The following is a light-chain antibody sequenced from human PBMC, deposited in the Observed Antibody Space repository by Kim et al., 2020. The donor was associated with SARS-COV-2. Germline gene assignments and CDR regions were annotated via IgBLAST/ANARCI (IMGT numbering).Light chain of an antibody. V-gene: IGKV1-12*02. CDR2: TAS. Sequence: SSIGERVTITCRAGQGISRWLAWYQQKPGKAPKLLIYTASSLQSGVPSRFSGSGSGTDFILTISSLQPEDFATYYCQQGSSFPYTFGQGTKVDIK. CDR3: QQGSSFPYT. CDR1: QGISRW. J-gene: IGKJ2*01.